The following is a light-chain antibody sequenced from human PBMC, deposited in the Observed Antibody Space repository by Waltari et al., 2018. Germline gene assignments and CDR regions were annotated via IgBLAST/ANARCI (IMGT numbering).Light chain of an antibody. V-gene: IGKV1-5*03. J-gene: IGKJ4*01. CDR2: KAS. Sequence: DIQMTQSPSSLSASVGARVTITCRASQSISTWLAWFQLKPGKAPKLLIYKASNLESGVPSRFSGSGSGTEFTLTIGSLQAEDVAVYYCQQYYNTPLTFGGGTKVEIK. CDR1: QSISTW. CDR3: QQYYNTPLT.